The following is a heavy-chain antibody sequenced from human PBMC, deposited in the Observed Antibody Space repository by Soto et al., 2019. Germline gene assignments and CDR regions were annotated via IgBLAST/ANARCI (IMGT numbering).Heavy chain of an antibody. Sequence: QVQLVESGGGVVQPGRSLRLSCAASGFTFSSYAMHWVRQAPGKGLEWVAVISYDGSNKYYADSVKGRFTISRDNSKNTLYLQMNSLRAEDTAVYYCARSEGAVAGENDYWGQGTLVTVSS. J-gene: IGHJ4*02. CDR1: GFTFSSYA. CDR2: ISYDGSNK. CDR3: ARSEGAVAGENDY. D-gene: IGHD6-19*01. V-gene: IGHV3-30-3*01.